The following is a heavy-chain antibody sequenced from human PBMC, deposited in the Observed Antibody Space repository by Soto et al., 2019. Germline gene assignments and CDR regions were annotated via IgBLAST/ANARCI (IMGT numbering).Heavy chain of an antibody. CDR2: INHSGSN. D-gene: IGHD3-9*01. J-gene: IGHJ6*03. V-gene: IGHV4-34*01. CDR1: GGSFSGNY. CDR3: ARHPSYDILTGYYISYYYMDV. Sequence: SETLSLTCAVYGGSFSGNYWTWIRQPPGKGLEWIAKINHSGSNNYNPSLRNRVTISVDTAKNQFSLRLSSVTAADTAVYYCARHPSYDILTGYYISYYYMDVWGKGTTVTVSS.